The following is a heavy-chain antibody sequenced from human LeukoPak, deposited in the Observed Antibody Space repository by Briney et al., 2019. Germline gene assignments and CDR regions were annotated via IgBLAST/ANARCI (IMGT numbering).Heavy chain of an antibody. V-gene: IGHV3-48*03. Sequence: SGGSLRLSCSASGFTFSSFEMNWVRQAPGKGLEWVSSISSRAATIYYTDSVKGRFTISRDNAKNSLYLQMNSLRAEDTAVYYCARVGALSSSWLLYWGQGTLVTVSS. CDR2: ISSRAATI. J-gene: IGHJ4*02. CDR3: ARVGALSSSWLLY. CDR1: GFTFSSFE. D-gene: IGHD6-13*01.